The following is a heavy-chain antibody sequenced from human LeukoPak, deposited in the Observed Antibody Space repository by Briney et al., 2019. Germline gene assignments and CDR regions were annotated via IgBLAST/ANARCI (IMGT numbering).Heavy chain of an antibody. CDR2: LSGSGSST. CDR3: AKNLIMITFGGAND. J-gene: IGHJ4*02. Sequence: GGSLRLSCAASGFTLSSYAMSWVRQAPGKGLEWVSALSGSGSSTYYADSVKGRFTISRDNSKNTLFLQMNSLRAEDTAVYYCAKNLIMITFGGANDWGQGTLVTVSS. CDR1: GFTLSSYA. V-gene: IGHV3-23*01. D-gene: IGHD3-16*01.